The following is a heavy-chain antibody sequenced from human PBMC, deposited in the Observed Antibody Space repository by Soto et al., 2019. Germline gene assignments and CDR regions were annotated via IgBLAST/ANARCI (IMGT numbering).Heavy chain of an antibody. CDR1: GGSISSGDYY. V-gene: IGHV4-30-4*01. CDR3: ARDPSGSRPYDY. Sequence: SETLSLTCTVSGGSISSGDYYWSWIRQPPGKGLEWIGYIYYSGSTYYNPSLKSRVTISVDTSKNQFSLKLSSVTAADTAVYYCARDPSGSRPYDYWGQGTLVTVSS. J-gene: IGHJ4*02. D-gene: IGHD3-10*01. CDR2: IYYSGST.